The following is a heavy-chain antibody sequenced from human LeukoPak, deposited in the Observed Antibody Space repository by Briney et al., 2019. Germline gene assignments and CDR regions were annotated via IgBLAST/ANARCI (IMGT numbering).Heavy chain of an antibody. J-gene: IGHJ4*02. CDR3: ASLLVEPTTYFDY. CDR1: GFSVSSNY. Sequence: PGGSLRLSCAASGFSVSSNYMSWVRQAPGKGLEWVSFIYSGGSTYYADSVRGRFTISRDNARNSLYLQMDSLRAEDTAVYYCASLLVEPTTYFDYWAREPWSPSPQ. V-gene: IGHV3-66*01. D-gene: IGHD1-26*01. CDR2: IYSGGST.